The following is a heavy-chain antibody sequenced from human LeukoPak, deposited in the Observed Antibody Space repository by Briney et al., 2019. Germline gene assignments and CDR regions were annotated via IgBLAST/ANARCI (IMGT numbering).Heavy chain of an antibody. Sequence: SQTLSLTCTVSGGSISSGDYYWSWIRQPPGKGLEWIGFIYYSRSTHYNPSLKSRVIISVDTSKNQFSLRLTSVTAADTAVYYCASMDSAMALGYWGQGTLVTVSS. CDR2: IYYSRST. D-gene: IGHD5-18*01. CDR3: ASMDSAMALGY. J-gene: IGHJ4*02. CDR1: GGSISSGDYY. V-gene: IGHV4-30-4*01.